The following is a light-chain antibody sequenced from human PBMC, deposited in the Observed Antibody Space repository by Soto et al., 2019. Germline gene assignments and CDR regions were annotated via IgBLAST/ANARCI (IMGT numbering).Light chain of an antibody. J-gene: IGKJ1*01. V-gene: IGKV1-5*03. CDR2: MAS. CDR3: LQYDSYWT. Sequence: DIQMTQSPSTLSASVGDRVTITCRASQSISTWLAWYQQKPGRAPKVLIYMASTLENGVPSRFSGSGSGTEFTLTISSLQPVDVATYYCLQYDSYWTFGQGTKVDIK. CDR1: QSISTW.